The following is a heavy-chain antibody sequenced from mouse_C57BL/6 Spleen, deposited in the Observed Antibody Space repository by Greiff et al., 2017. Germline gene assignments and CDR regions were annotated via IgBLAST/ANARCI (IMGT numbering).Heavy chain of an antibody. V-gene: IGHV1-61*01. CDR2: IYPSDSET. CDR3: ARLTGTRYYFDY. CDR1: GYTFTSYW. Sequence: QVQLQQPGAELVRPGSSVKLSCKASGYTFTSYWMDWVKQRPGQGLAWIGNIYPSDSETHYNQKFKDKATLTVDKSSSTAYMQLSSLTSEDSAVYYCARLTGTRYYFDYWGQGTTLTVSS. J-gene: IGHJ2*01. D-gene: IGHD4-1*01.